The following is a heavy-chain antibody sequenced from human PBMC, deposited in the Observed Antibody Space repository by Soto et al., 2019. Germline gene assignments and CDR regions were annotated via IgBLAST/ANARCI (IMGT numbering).Heavy chain of an antibody. CDR3: ARGRVAAADYFDF. Sequence: QVQLVESGGGLVKPGGSLRLSCAVSGFTFSDYYMTWIRQAPGKGLEWVSYISSSTSHTNYADSVKGRCTISRDNAKNSLFLQMNSLRAEDTAVYYCARGRVAAADYFDFWGQGTLVTVSS. CDR1: GFTFSDYY. CDR2: ISSSTSHT. J-gene: IGHJ4*02. D-gene: IGHD2-2*01. V-gene: IGHV3-11*05.